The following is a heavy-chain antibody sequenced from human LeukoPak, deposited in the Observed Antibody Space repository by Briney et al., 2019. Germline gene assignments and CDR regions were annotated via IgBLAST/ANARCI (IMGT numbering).Heavy chain of an antibody. Sequence: GGSLRLSCAASGFTFSSYWMHWVRQAPGKGLVWVSRINSDGSSTSYADSVKGRFTISRDNAKHSLYLQMNSLRADDTAMYYCARSPKKYGSGWYDLDDVFDIWGQGTMVTVSS. CDR3: ARSPKKYGSGWYDLDDVFDI. V-gene: IGHV3-74*01. CDR1: GFTFSSYW. J-gene: IGHJ3*02. CDR2: INSDGSST. D-gene: IGHD6-19*01.